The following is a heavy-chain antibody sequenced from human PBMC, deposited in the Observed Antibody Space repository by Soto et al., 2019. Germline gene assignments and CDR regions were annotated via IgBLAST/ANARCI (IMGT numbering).Heavy chain of an antibody. D-gene: IGHD4-17*01. J-gene: IGHJ4*02. Sequence: GGSLRLSCAASGFTFSSYWMHWVRQAPGKGLVWVSRINTDGSSTTYADSVKGRFTISRDNAKNSLYLQMNTLRAEDTAVYYCASLGHYGDPTIDYWAQGTLVTGSS. V-gene: IGHV3-74*01. CDR3: ASLGHYGDPTIDY. CDR1: GFTFSSYW. CDR2: INTDGSST.